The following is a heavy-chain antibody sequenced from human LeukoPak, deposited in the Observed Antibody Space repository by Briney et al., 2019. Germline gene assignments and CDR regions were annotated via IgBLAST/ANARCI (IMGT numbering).Heavy chain of an antibody. D-gene: IGHD3-22*01. CDR3: AKDLNWYYYDSSGYPEHYFDY. Sequence: GGSLRLSCAASGFTFSSYAVSWVRQAPGKGLEWVSAISGSGGSTYYADSVKGRFTISRDNSKNTLYLQMNSLRAEDTAVYYCAKDLNWYYYDSSGYPEHYFDYWGQGTLVTVSS. CDR1: GFTFSSYA. J-gene: IGHJ4*02. CDR2: ISGSGGST. V-gene: IGHV3-23*01.